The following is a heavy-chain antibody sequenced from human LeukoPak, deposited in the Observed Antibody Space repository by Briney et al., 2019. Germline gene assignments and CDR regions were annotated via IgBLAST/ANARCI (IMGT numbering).Heavy chain of an antibody. CDR3: ARANFDYDSSGNYYYYYMDV. CDR2: ISSSSSYI. V-gene: IGHV3-21*01. CDR1: GFTFSSYS. Sequence: GGSLRLSCAASGFTFSSYSMNWVRQAPGKGLEWVSSISSSSSYIYYADSAKGRFTISRDSAKNSLYLQMNSLRAEDTAVYYCARANFDYDSSGNYYYYYMDVWGKGTTVTVSS. D-gene: IGHD3-22*01. J-gene: IGHJ6*03.